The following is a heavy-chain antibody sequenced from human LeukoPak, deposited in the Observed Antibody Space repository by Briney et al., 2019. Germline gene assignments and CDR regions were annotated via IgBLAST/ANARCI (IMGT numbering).Heavy chain of an antibody. J-gene: IGHJ6*02. CDR2: ISAYNGNT. Sequence: ASVKVSCKASGYTFTSYGFCWVRQAPGQGLEWVGLISAYNGNTNYAHKLQGRVTMTTDTSTSTAYMELRSLRSDDTAVYYCARDVEVSVVVITNYYYYGMDVWGQGTTATVSS. CDR1: GYTFTSYG. D-gene: IGHD3-22*01. V-gene: IGHV1-18*01. CDR3: ARDVEVSVVVITNYYYYGMDV.